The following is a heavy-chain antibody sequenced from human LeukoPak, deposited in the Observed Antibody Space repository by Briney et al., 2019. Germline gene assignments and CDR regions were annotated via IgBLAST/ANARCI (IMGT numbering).Heavy chain of an antibody. CDR3: ARQDSSGYPVY. V-gene: IGHV3-48*02. D-gene: IGHD3-22*01. CDR1: GFTFSNYN. Sequence: GGSLRLSCAASGFTFSNYNMNWVRQAPGKGLEWVAYITLSRTTIYYADSVKGRFTISRDNAKNSLSLQMNSLRDEDTAVYYCARQDSSGYPVYWGQGTLVTVSS. CDR2: ITLSRTTI. J-gene: IGHJ4*02.